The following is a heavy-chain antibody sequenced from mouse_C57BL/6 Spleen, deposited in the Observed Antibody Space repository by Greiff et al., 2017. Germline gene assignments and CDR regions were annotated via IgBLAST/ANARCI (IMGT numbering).Heavy chain of an antibody. V-gene: IGHV1-64*01. CDR3: ARTDDSSGVDY. J-gene: IGHJ2*01. D-gene: IGHD3-2*02. CDR1: GYTFTSYW. Sequence: QVQLQQPGAELVKPGASVKLSCKASGYTFTSYWMHWVKQRPGQGLEWIGMIHPNSGSTNYNEKLKSKATLTVDKSSSTAYMQLSSLTSEDSAVYYCARTDDSSGVDYWGQGTTLTVSS. CDR2: IHPNSGST.